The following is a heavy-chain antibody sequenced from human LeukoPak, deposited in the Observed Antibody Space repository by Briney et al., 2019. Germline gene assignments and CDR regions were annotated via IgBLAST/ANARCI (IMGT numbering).Heavy chain of an antibody. V-gene: IGHV6-1*01. Sequence: SQTLSLTCAISGDSFSSNGVTWNWIRQSPSRGLEWLGRTYYRSTWYNDYAVSVRGRITVNPDTSKNQFSLHLNSVTPEDTAVYYCARRLTQYDCFDPWGQGILVTVSS. J-gene: IGHJ5*02. CDR1: GDSFSSNGVT. D-gene: IGHD2-2*01. CDR2: TYYRSTWYN. CDR3: ARRLTQYDCFDP.